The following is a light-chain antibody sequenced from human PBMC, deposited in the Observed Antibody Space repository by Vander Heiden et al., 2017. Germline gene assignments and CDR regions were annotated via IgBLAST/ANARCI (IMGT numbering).Light chain of an antibody. V-gene: IGKV3-15*01. CDR2: GAS. Sequence: EIVMTQSPATLSVSPGERAPLSCRASQSVSSNLAWYQQKPGQAPRLLIYGASTRDTGIPARFSGSGSGTEFTLTISSLQSEDFAVYYCQQDNNWPMYTFGQGTKLEIK. CDR1: QSVSSN. J-gene: IGKJ2*01. CDR3: QQDNNWPMYT.